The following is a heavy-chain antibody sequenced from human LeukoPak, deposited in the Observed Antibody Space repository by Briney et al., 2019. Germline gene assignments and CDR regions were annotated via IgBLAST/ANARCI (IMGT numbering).Heavy chain of an antibody. CDR2: IRYDGSNK. V-gene: IGHV3-30*02. J-gene: IGHJ5*02. Sequence: GGSLRLSCAASGFTFSSYGMYWVRQAPGKGLEWVAFIRYDGSNKYYADSVKGRFTISRDNSKNTQYLQMNSLRAGDTAVYYCARGALQLWLSWFDPWGQGTLVTVSS. D-gene: IGHD5-18*01. CDR3: ARGALQLWLSWFDP. CDR1: GFTFSSYG.